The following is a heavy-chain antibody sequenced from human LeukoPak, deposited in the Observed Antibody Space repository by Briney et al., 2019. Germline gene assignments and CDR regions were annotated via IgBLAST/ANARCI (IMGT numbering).Heavy chain of an antibody. CDR1: VGSISSDY. V-gene: IGHV4-59*08. Sequence: SETLSLTCTVSVGSISSDYWSRIRQPPGKGLEWIGYIYYSGRTNYNPSLKSRVTISVDTSKSQFSLNLRSVTAADTAMYYCARHAATVVTGVFDYWAPGILVTVSS. CDR2: IYYSGRT. J-gene: IGHJ4*02. CDR3: ARHAATVVTGVFDY. D-gene: IGHD4-23*01.